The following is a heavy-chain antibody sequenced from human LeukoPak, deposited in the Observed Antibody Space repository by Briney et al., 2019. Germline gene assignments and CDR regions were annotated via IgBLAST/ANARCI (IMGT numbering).Heavy chain of an antibody. CDR3: AKDVDTAMNGVDY. Sequence: GGSLRLSCAASGFTFSSYGMRWVRQAPGKGLEWVAFIRYDGSNKYYADSVKGRFTISRDNSKNTLYLQMNSLRAEDTAVYYCAKDVDTAMNGVDYWGQGTLVTVSS. D-gene: IGHD5-18*01. V-gene: IGHV3-30*02. CDR1: GFTFSSYG. CDR2: IRYDGSNK. J-gene: IGHJ4*02.